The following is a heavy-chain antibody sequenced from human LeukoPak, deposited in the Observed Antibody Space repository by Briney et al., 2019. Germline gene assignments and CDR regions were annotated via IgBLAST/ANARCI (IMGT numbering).Heavy chain of an antibody. Sequence: SETLSLTCTVSGGSISSYYWSWIRQPPGKGLEWIGYIYYSGSTNYNPSLKSRVTISVDTSKNQFSLKLSSVTAADTAVHYCGRVGRSGYYPHRFEPWGQGTLVTVSS. J-gene: IGHJ5*02. V-gene: IGHV4-59*01. D-gene: IGHD3-3*01. CDR3: GRVGRSGYYPHRFEP. CDR1: GGSISSYY. CDR2: IYYSGST.